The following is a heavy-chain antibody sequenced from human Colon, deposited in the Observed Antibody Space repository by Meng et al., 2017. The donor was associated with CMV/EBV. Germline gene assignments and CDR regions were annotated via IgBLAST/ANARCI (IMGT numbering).Heavy chain of an antibody. D-gene: IGHD6-19*01. Sequence: SLKISCAASGFTFSAYPIHWVRQAPGKGLEWVSGISWNSGSIDYADSVKGRFTISRDNAKNSLYLQMNSLRAEDMALYYCAKALTLAVAGPIDYWGRGTLVTVSS. J-gene: IGHJ4*02. CDR2: ISWNSGSI. V-gene: IGHV3-9*03. CDR3: AKALTLAVAGPIDY. CDR1: GFTFSAYP.